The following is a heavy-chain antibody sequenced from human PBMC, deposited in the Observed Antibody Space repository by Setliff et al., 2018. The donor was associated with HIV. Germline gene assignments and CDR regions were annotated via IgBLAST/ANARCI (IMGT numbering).Heavy chain of an antibody. CDR2: IYYTGST. CDR3: ARDPAHGKTANLNYLDV. D-gene: IGHD2-15*01. CDR1: GGSISSRGDY. V-gene: IGHV4-31*03. Sequence: SETLSLTCTVSGGSISSRGDYWSWVRQHPGXGLEWIGYIYYTGSTYSNPSLQSRVRISVDTSKNQFSLRLNSVTAADTAAYYCARDPAHGKTANLNYLDVWGKGTTVTSP. J-gene: IGHJ6*03.